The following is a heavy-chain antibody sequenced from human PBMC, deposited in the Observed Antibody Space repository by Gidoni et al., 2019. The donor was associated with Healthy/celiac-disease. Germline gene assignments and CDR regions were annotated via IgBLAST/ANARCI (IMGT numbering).Heavy chain of an antibody. V-gene: IGHV2-26*01. D-gene: IGHD6-6*01. J-gene: IGHJ2*01. CDR1: GFSLSNARMG. CDR2: IFSNDEK. Sequence: QVTLKESGPVLVKPTETLTLTCTVPGFSLSNARMGVSWIRQPPGKALEWLAHIFSNDEKSYSTSLKSRLTISKDTSKSQVVLTMTNMDPVDTATYYCARSIAARRGYWYFDLWGRGTLVTVSS. CDR3: ARSIAARRGYWYFDL.